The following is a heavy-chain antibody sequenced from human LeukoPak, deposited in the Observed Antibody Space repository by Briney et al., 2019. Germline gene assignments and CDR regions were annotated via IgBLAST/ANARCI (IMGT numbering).Heavy chain of an antibody. Sequence: SQTLSLTCTVSGGSISSGGYYWSWIRQHPGKGLEWIGYFYYSGSTYYNPSLKSRVTISVDTSKNQFSLKLSSVTAADTAVYYCARLGPRVQTYYDFGRVDYWGQGTLVTVSS. CDR1: GGSISSGGYY. V-gene: IGHV4-31*03. J-gene: IGHJ4*02. CDR2: FYYSGST. D-gene: IGHD3-3*01. CDR3: ARLGPRVQTYYDFGRVDY.